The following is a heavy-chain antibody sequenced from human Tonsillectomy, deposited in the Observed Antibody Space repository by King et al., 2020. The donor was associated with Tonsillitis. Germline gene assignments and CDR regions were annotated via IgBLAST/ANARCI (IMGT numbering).Heavy chain of an antibody. Sequence: VQLVQSGAEVKKPGASVKVSCKASGYTFTTNAIVWVRQAPGQRLEWMGWINAGNGNTKYSQKFQGRVTITRDTSASAAYMELSSLRSEDTAVYYCAREGYSSGWFPLESLFDYWGQGTLVTVSS. CDR3: AREGYSSGWFPLESLFDY. CDR2: INAGNGNT. CDR1: GYTFTTNA. J-gene: IGHJ4*02. D-gene: IGHD6-19*01. V-gene: IGHV1-3*01.